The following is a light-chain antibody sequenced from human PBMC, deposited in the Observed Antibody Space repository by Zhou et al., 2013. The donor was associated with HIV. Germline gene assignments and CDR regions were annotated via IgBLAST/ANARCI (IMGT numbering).Light chain of an antibody. Sequence: EIVLTQSPGTLSLSPGERATLSCRASQSVISSYLAWYQQKPGQAPRLLIYGASSRATGIPDRFSGSGSGTDFTLTISSLEPEDFAVYYCQQRSNWPPSITFGQGTRLEIK. CDR3: QQRSNWPPSIT. CDR2: GAS. J-gene: IGKJ5*01. CDR1: QSVISSY. V-gene: IGKV3D-20*02.